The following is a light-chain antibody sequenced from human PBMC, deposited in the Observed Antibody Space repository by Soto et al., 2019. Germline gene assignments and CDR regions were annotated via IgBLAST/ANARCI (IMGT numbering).Light chain of an antibody. V-gene: IGLV2-11*01. CDR2: DVI. CDR3: CSYAGNFIWV. CDR1: TSDVGAYNL. J-gene: IGLJ3*02. Sequence: QSALTQPRSVSGSPGQSITLSFDGSTSDVGAYNLVSWYQQHPGEAPKLMIYDVIKRPSGVPYRFSGSKSGNTASLTISGLQADDEADYYCCSYAGNFIWVFGGGTK.